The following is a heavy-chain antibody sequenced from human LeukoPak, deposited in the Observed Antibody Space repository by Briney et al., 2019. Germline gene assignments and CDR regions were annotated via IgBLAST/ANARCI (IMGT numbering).Heavy chain of an antibody. CDR3: ARGVVRGVSDY. V-gene: IGHV4-59*01. CDR1: GGSISSYY. Sequence: SETLSLTCTVPGGSISSYYWSWIRQPPGKGLEWIGYIYYSGSTNYNPSLKSRVTISVDTSKNQFSLKLSSVTAADTAVYYCARGVVRGVSDYWGQGTLVTVSS. J-gene: IGHJ4*02. D-gene: IGHD3-10*01. CDR2: IYYSGST.